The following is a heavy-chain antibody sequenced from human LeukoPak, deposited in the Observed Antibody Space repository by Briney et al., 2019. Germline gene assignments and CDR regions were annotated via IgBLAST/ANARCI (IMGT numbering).Heavy chain of an antibody. J-gene: IGHJ5*02. V-gene: IGHV3-23*01. CDR1: GFTFSSYA. CDR2: ISGSGGST. D-gene: IGHD6-13*01. CDR3: AKGFVSSWYTMDP. Sequence: GGSLRLSCAASGFTFSSYAMSWVRQAPGKGLEWVSAISGSGGSTHYADSVKGRFTISRDNSKNTPYLQMNSLRAEDTAVYYCAKGFVSSWYTMDPWGQGTLVTVSS.